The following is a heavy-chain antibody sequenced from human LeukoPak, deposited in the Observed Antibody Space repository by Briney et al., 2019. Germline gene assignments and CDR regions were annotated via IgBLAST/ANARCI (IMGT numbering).Heavy chain of an antibody. CDR1: GYAFTSYG. CDR3: ARGSSGYPRYFDY. Sequence: ASVKVSCKASGYAFTSYGISWVRQAPGQGLEWMGWINAGNGNTKYSQKFQGRVTITRDTSASTAYMELSSLRSEDTAVYYCARGSSGYPRYFDYWGQGTLVTVSS. V-gene: IGHV1-3*01. J-gene: IGHJ4*02. CDR2: INAGNGNT. D-gene: IGHD3-22*01.